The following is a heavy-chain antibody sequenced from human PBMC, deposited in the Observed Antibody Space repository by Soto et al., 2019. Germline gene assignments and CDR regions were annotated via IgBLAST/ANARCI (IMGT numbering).Heavy chain of an antibody. CDR1: GGTFSSYA. CDR2: IIPIFGTA. Sequence: SVKVSCKASGGTFSSYAISWVRQAPGQGLEWMGGIIPIFGTANYAQKFQGGVTITADESTSTAYMELSSLRSEDTAVYYCAREVATVTPGGYGMDVWGQGTTVTVSS. CDR3: AREVATVTPGGYGMDV. V-gene: IGHV1-69*13. J-gene: IGHJ6*02. D-gene: IGHD4-17*01.